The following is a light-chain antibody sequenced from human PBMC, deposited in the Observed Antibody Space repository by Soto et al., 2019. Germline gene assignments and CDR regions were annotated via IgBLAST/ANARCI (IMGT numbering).Light chain of an antibody. CDR2: GAS. Sequence: SQNINNCLNWYQQRPGKAPKLLIYGASSLQSGVPLRFSGSGSGTDFTLTISRLQPEDSATYYCQESYSPCWGTCSQGTKVDIK. V-gene: IGKV1-39*01. J-gene: IGKJ1*01. CDR3: QESYSPCWGT. CDR1: QNINNC.